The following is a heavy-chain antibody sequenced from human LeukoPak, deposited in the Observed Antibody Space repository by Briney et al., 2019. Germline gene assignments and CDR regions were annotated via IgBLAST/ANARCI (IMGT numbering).Heavy chain of an antibody. V-gene: IGHV3-23*01. D-gene: IGHD6-13*01. CDR1: GFTFSSYS. CDR3: ARGGYSSSWYVY. Sequence: GGSLRLSCAASGFTFSSYSMNWVRQAPGKGLEWVSAISGSGGSTYYADSVKGRFTISRDNSKNTLYLQMNSLRAEDTAVYYCARGGYSSSWYVYWGQGTLVTVSS. J-gene: IGHJ4*02. CDR2: ISGSGGST.